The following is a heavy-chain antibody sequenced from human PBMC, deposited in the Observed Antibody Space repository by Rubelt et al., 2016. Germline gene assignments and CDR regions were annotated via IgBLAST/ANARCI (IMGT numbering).Heavy chain of an antibody. Sequence: WLTCTVSGGSISSYYCSWIRQPPGKGLEWIGYIYYSGSPNYNPSLKSRVTISVDTSKNQFSLKLSSVTAADTAVYYCARRPSRDAFDIWGQGTMVTVSS. V-gene: IGHV4-59*01. CDR1: GGSISSYY. CDR3: ARRPSRDAFDI. CDR2: IYYSGSP. J-gene: IGHJ3*02.